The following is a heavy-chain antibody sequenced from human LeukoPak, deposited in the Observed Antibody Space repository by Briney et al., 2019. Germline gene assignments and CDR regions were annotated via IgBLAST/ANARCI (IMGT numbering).Heavy chain of an antibody. V-gene: IGHV3-23*01. Sequence: GGSLRLSCAASGFTFSNYAMSWVRQAPGKGLEWVSAISGSGGSTYYADSVKGRFTISRDNSKNTLYLQMSSLRAEDTAVYYCSVMHRYYDGSGYWVQWGQGTLVTVSS. CDR1: GFTFSNYA. CDR2: ISGSGGST. J-gene: IGHJ4*02. D-gene: IGHD3-22*01. CDR3: SVMHRYYDGSGYWVQ.